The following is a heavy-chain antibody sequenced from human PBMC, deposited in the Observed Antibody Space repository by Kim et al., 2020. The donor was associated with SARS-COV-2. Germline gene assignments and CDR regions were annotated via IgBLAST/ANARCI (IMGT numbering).Heavy chain of an antibody. V-gene: IGHV4-38-2*01. D-gene: IGHD3-16*01. J-gene: IGHJ4*02. Sequence: SETLSLRCALSGDSVINAYHWVWIRQPPGKGLEWVASIQDGGATYYNPSLESRVIISRDPSKSEFSLRLASTTAADTAVYYCATWAAKRPFAFDYWGQGALVTVAS. CDR3: ATWAAKRPFAFDY. CDR2: IQDGGAT. CDR1: GDSVINAYH.